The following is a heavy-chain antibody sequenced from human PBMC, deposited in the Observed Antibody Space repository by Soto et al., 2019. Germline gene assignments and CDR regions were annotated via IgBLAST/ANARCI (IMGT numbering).Heavy chain of an antibody. CDR2: IIPILGIA. J-gene: IGHJ5*02. CDR1: GGTFSSYT. V-gene: IGHV1-69*02. Sequence: QVQLVQSGAEVKEPGSSVKVSCKSSGGTFSSYTISWVRQAPGQGLEWMGRIIPILGIANYAQKFQGRVTITADKSTSTAYMELSSLRSEDTAVYYCARAYCSGGSCYGTDWFDPWGQGTLVTVSS. CDR3: ARAYCSGGSCYGTDWFDP. D-gene: IGHD2-15*01.